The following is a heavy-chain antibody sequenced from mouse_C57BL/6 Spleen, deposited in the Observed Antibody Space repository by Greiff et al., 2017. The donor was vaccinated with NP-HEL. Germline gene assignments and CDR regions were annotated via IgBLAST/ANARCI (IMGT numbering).Heavy chain of an antibody. D-gene: IGHD2-4*01. CDR3: ARQGLRSYWYFDV. CDR1: EYEFPSHD. CDR2: INSDGGST. Sequence: VQLKESGGGLVQPGESLKLSCESNEYEFPSHDMSWVRKTPEKRLELVAAINSDGGSTYYPDTMERRFIISRDNTKKTLYLQMSSLRSEDTALYYCARQGLRSYWYFDVWGTGTTVTVSS. J-gene: IGHJ1*03. V-gene: IGHV5-2*01.